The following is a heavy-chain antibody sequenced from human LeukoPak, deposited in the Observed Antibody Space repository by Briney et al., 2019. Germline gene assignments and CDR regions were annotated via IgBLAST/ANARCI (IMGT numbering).Heavy chain of an antibody. CDR1: GFTFSSYA. V-gene: IGHV3-23*01. CDR2: ISGSGGST. CDR3: ARDGYCSSTSCLDYYGMDV. D-gene: IGHD2-2*01. Sequence: PGGSLRLSCAASGFTFSSYAMSWVRQAPGKGLEWVSAISGSGGSTYYADSVKGRFTISRDNSKNTLYLQMNSLRAEDTAVYYCARDGYCSSTSCLDYYGMDVWGQGTTVTVSS. J-gene: IGHJ6*02.